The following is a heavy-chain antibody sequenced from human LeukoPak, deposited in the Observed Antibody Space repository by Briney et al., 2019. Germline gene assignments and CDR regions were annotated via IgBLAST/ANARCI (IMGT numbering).Heavy chain of an antibody. Sequence: SVKVSCKASGYTFTSYGISWVRQAPRQGLEWMGGIIPIFGTANYAQKFQGRVTITTDESTSTAYMELSSLRSEDTAVYYCARAAEFCSSTSCYNDGYYYYMDVWGKGTTVTVSS. CDR1: GYTFTSYG. V-gene: IGHV1-69*05. J-gene: IGHJ6*03. D-gene: IGHD2-2*02. CDR2: IIPIFGTA. CDR3: ARAAEFCSSTSCYNDGYYYYMDV.